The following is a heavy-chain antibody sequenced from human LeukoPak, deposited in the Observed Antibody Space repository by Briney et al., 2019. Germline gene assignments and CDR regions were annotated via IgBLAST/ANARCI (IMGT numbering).Heavy chain of an antibody. Sequence: GESLKISCKVSGNSFTSNWISWVRQMPGKGLEWMGIIYSGDSDTRYSPSFQGQVTISADKSISTAYLQWSSLKAPDTAMYYCARREDSSSWYYFDYWGQGTLVTVSS. CDR2: IYSGDSDT. CDR3: ARREDSSSWYYFDY. V-gene: IGHV5-51*01. D-gene: IGHD6-13*01. CDR1: GNSFTSNW. J-gene: IGHJ4*02.